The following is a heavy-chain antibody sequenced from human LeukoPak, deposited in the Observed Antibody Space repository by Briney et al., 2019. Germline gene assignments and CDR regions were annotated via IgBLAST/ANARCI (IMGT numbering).Heavy chain of an antibody. CDR2: IYHSGST. V-gene: IGHV4-4*02. CDR1: GGSISSSNW. J-gene: IGHJ4*02. CDR3: ARELGSGSYYYDY. D-gene: IGHD3-10*01. Sequence: SETLSLTCAVSGGSISSSNWWRWVRQPPGKGLEWIGEIYHSGSTNYNPSLKSRVTISVDKSKNQFSLKLSAVTAADTAVYYCARELGSGSYYYDYWGQGTLVTVSS.